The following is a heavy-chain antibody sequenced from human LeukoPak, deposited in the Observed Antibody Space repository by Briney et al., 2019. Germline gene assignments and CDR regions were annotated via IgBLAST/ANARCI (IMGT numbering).Heavy chain of an antibody. CDR1: GGTFSSYA. Sequence: ASVKVSCKASGGTFSSYAISWVRQAPGQGLEWMGGIIPIFGTANYAQKFQGRVTITADESTSTAYMELRSLRSDDTAVYYCARDLGLVRGVVDPWGQGTLVTVSS. D-gene: IGHD3-10*01. CDR3: ARDLGLVRGVVDP. J-gene: IGHJ5*02. CDR2: IIPIFGTA. V-gene: IGHV1-69*13.